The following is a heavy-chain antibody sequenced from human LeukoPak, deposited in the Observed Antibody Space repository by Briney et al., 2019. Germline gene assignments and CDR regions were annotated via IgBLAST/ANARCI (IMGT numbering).Heavy chain of an antibody. CDR1: GGSISSSSYY. V-gene: IGHV4-39*01. Sequence: SETLSLTCTVSGGSISSSSYYWGWIRQPPGKGLGWIGSIYYSGSTYYNPSLKSRVTISVDTSKDQFSLKLSSVTAADTAVYYCARQDGSGSSIVPWGQGTLVTVSS. CDR2: IYYSGST. D-gene: IGHD3-10*01. J-gene: IGHJ5*02. CDR3: ARQDGSGSSIVP.